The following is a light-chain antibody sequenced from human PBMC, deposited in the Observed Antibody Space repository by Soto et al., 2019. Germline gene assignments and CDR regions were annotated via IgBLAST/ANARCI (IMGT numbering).Light chain of an antibody. CDR1: QSVRSSH. Sequence: EIVLTQSPGTLSLSPGERATLSCRASQSVRSSHLAWHQQMPGQAPRLLIYGASSRATGIPDRFSGSGSGTDFTLTISRLEPEDFAVYYCKQYRTSPRTFGGGTKGDIK. J-gene: IGKJ4*01. CDR3: KQYRTSPRT. V-gene: IGKV3-20*01. CDR2: GAS.